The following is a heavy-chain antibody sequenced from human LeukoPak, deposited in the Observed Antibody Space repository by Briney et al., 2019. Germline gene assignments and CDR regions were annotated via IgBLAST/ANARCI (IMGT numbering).Heavy chain of an antibody. J-gene: IGHJ6*02. CDR1: GLTFSNFW. D-gene: IGHD5-12*01. CDR2: IDSDGRST. V-gene: IGHV3-74*01. CDR3: ARGGSGFYYYAMDV. Sequence: GGSLRLSCAASGLTFSNFWMHWVRQAPGKGLVWVSRIDSDGRSTTYADPVKGRFTISRDNARNTLYLQVNSLRAEDTAVYYCARGGSGFYYYAMDVWGQGTTVTVSS.